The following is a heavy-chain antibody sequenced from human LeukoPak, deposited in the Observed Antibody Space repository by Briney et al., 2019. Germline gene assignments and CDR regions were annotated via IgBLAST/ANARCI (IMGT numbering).Heavy chain of an antibody. CDR3: ARHGPEQYYYYYGMDV. V-gene: IGHV4-59*08. Sequence: SETLSLTCTVSGGSISSYYWSWMRQSPGKGLEWIGYIYYSGSTNYNPSLKSRVTISLDTSKNQFSLKLTSVTAADTAVYYCARHGPEQYYYYYGMDVWGQGTTVTVSS. J-gene: IGHJ6*02. D-gene: IGHD1/OR15-1a*01. CDR2: IYYSGST. CDR1: GGSISSYY.